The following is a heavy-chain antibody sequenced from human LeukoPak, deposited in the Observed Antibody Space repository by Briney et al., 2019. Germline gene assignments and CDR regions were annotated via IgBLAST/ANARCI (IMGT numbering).Heavy chain of an antibody. J-gene: IGHJ6*02. Sequence: GGSLRLSCAASGFTFSSYAMHWVRQAPGKGLEWVAVISYDGSNKYYADSVKGRFTISRDNSKNTLYLQMNSLRAEDTAVYYCARDRDYYDSSGHDYYGMDVWGQGTTVTVSS. CDR3: ARDRDYYDSSGHDYYGMDV. D-gene: IGHD3-22*01. CDR2: ISYDGSNK. V-gene: IGHV3-30*04. CDR1: GFTFSSYA.